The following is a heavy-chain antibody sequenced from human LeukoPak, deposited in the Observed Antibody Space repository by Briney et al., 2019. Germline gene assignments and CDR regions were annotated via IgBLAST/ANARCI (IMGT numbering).Heavy chain of an antibody. V-gene: IGHV4-34*01. D-gene: IGHD4-17*01. CDR3: ARVNCGDYIYY. CDR1: GGSFSGYY. Sequence: SETLSLTCAVYGGSFSGYYWSWIRQLPGKGLEWIGAINNSGSNNYNPSSKSRLTISVDTYKNQFSLKLSSVTAADTAVDYCARVNCGDYIYYWGQGTLVT. CDR2: INNSGSN. J-gene: IGHJ4*02.